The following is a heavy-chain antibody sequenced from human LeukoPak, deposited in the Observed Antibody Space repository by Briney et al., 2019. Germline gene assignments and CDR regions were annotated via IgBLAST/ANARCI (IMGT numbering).Heavy chain of an antibody. V-gene: IGHV4-4*02. CDR1: GGSISSSNW. D-gene: IGHD3-22*01. Sequence: SGTLSLTCAVSGGSISSSNWWSWVRQPPGKGLEWIGEIYHSGSTYYNPSLKSRVTISVDTSKNQFSLKLSSVTAADTAVYYCARGRGDYYDSSSFSDYWGQGTLVTVSS. J-gene: IGHJ4*02. CDR3: ARGRGDYYDSSSFSDY. CDR2: IYHSGST.